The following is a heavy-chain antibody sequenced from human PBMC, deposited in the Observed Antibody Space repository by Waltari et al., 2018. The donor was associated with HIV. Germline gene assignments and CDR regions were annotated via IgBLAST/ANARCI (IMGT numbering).Heavy chain of an antibody. CDR1: GGSFSGYY. V-gene: IGHV4-34*02. Sequence: QVYLPQWGSGVLKPSETLSLTCAVYGGSFSGYYCTWLRQSQGRGLEWMGEIDHTGTSTYNPSLKGRVTMSVDTSKNQFSVNLKSVTVADTAVYYCVRGFGNYGFYFDYWGQGKLVSVSS. D-gene: IGHD3-16*01. J-gene: IGHJ4*02. CDR3: VRGFGNYGFYFDY. CDR2: IDHTGTS.